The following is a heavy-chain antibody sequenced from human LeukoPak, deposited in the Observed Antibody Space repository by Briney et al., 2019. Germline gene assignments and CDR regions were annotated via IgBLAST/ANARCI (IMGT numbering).Heavy chain of an antibody. J-gene: IGHJ4*02. Sequence: PSETLSLTCTVSGGSISSYYWSWIRQPPGKGLEWIGYMSYSGSSNYNPSLRRRVTISVDASKKQFSLKLSSATAADTAVYYCARDGYSDSSGYDYPPSVWGQGTLVTVSS. D-gene: IGHD3-22*01. CDR1: GGSISSYY. CDR2: MSYSGSS. CDR3: ARDGYSDSSGYDYPPSV. V-gene: IGHV4-59*01.